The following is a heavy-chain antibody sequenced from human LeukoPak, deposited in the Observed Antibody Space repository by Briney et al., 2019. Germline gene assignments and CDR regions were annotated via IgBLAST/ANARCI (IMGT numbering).Heavy chain of an antibody. J-gene: IGHJ4*02. D-gene: IGHD2-2*01. CDR3: ARGTLAGCSSTSCYGLDY. V-gene: IGHV4-34*01. Sequence: SETLSLTCAVYGGSFSGYYWSWIRQPPGKGLEWSGEINHSGSTNYNPSLKSRVTISVDTSKNQFSLKLSSVTAADTAVYYCARGTLAGCSSTSCYGLDYWGQGTLVTVSS. CDR1: GGSFSGYY. CDR2: INHSGST.